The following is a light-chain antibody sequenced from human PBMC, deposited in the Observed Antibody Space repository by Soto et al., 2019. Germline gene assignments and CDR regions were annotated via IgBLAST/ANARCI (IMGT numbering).Light chain of an antibody. CDR1: SSNIGSNY. CDR2: RSD. Sequence: QSVLTQSPSASGTPGQRVTISCSGSSSNIGSNYVYWYQQLPGTAPKLLIYRSDQRPSGVPDRFSGSKSGTSASLAISGLRSEDEADYYCAAWDESRYVLFGGGTKLTVL. CDR3: AAWDESRYVL. V-gene: IGLV1-47*01. J-gene: IGLJ2*01.